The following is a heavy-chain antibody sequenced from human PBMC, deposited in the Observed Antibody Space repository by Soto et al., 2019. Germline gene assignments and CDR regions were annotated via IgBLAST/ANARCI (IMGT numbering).Heavy chain of an antibody. Sequence: ASVQVSCKASGYSFPDYHIHWVRQAPGQGLECLGRINPKSGGTSTAQKFQGWVTMTTDTSISTASMELTRLTSDDTAIYYCARGDSTDCSNGVCSFFYNHDMDVWGQGTTVTVSS. V-gene: IGHV1-2*04. J-gene: IGHJ6*02. CDR2: INPKSGGT. D-gene: IGHD2-8*01. CDR1: GYSFPDYH. CDR3: ARGDSTDCSNGVCSFFYNHDMDV.